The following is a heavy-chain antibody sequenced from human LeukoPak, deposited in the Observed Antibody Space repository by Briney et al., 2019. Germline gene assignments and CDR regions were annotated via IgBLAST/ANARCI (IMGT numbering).Heavy chain of an antibody. CDR3: ARDSLYSYGYDRSTWFNY. CDR1: GYTFTTCA. J-gene: IGHJ4*02. D-gene: IGHD5-18*01. CDR2: INAGNGNT. V-gene: IGHV1-3*01. Sequence: GASVKVSCKASGYTFTTCAMHWVRQAPGQRLEWMGWINAGNGNTKYSQRFLGRVAITRDTSASTAYMELSSLRSEDTAVYYCARDSLYSYGYDRSTWFNYWGQGTLVTVSS.